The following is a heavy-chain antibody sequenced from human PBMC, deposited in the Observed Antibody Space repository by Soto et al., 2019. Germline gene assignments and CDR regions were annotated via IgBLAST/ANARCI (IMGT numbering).Heavy chain of an antibody. J-gene: IGHJ6*02. CDR2: IFSDNER. CDR3: ARMNVDSYQFYYAMDV. CDR1: GFSLTTGKMG. Sequence: QVTLKESGPALVKPTETLTLTCTVSGFSLTTGKMGVSWIRQPPGKALEWLAHIFSDNERSYSTSLQGRLTISKATSGSQVVLSMTHVDPVDTATDSCARMNVDSYQFYYAMDVWGQGTTVTVSS. V-gene: IGHV2-26*01. D-gene: IGHD4-17*01.